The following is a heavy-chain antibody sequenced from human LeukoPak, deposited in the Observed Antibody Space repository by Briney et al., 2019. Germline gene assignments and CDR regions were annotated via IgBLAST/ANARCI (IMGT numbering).Heavy chain of an antibody. Sequence: SETLSLTCTVSGGSISSGSYYWSWIRQPAGKGLEWIGRIYTSGSTNYNPSLKSRVTISVDTSKNQFSLKLSSVTAADTAVYYCARDASGSYFSPWWDYWGQGTLVTVSS. CDR3: ARDASGSYFSPWWDY. CDR1: GGSISSGSYY. V-gene: IGHV4-61*02. J-gene: IGHJ4*02. CDR2: IYTSGST. D-gene: IGHD1-26*01.